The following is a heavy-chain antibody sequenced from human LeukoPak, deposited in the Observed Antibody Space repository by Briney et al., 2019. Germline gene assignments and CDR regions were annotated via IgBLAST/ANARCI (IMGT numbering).Heavy chain of an antibody. D-gene: IGHD2-2*01. CDR1: GCSINNGYY. CDR2: IHHSGST. V-gene: IGHV4-38-2*01. CDR3: ARRGVPTAVHRFAFDI. Sequence: PSETLSLTCAVSGCSINNGYYWGWIRQSPGKGLEWIGSIHHSGSTYYNPSLRSRVTMSVDTSKNQFSLKLNSLTAADTAVYYCARRGVPTAVHRFAFDIWGRGTMVTVSS. J-gene: IGHJ3*02.